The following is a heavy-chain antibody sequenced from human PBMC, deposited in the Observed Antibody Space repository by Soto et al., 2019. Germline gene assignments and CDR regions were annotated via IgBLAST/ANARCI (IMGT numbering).Heavy chain of an antibody. Sequence: GLPMRLSCAASGFTISGYGRHWVRQAPGKGLEWVAVISYDGSNKYYADSVKGRFTISRDNSKNTLYLQMNSLIAEDTAVYYCAKFIPVSLWPYYNPVLAVRVQGTTLPVS. CDR3: AKFIPVSLWPYYNPVLAV. CDR1: GFTISGYG. J-gene: IGHJ6*02. CDR2: ISYDGSNK. V-gene: IGHV3-30*18. D-gene: IGHD1-20*01.